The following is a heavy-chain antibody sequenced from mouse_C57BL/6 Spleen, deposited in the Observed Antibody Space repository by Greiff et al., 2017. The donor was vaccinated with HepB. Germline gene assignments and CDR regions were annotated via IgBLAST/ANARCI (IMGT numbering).Heavy chain of an antibody. Sequence: VQLVESGAELVKPGASVKISCKASGYAFSSYWMNWVKQRPGKGLEWIGQIYPGDGDTNYNGKFKGKATLTADKSSSTAYMQLSSLTSEDSAVYFCARGDYLRYFDVWGTGTTVTVSS. CDR1: GYAFSSYW. D-gene: IGHD2-13*01. CDR2: IYPGDGDT. J-gene: IGHJ1*03. CDR3: ARGDYLRYFDV. V-gene: IGHV1-80*01.